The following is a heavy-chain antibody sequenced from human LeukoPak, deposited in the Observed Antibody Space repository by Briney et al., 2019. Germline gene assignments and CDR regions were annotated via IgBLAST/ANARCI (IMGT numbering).Heavy chain of an antibody. CDR3: ASSGSGSYYGEFYFDY. CDR1: GGSISSNSHY. CDR2: FHYSAST. J-gene: IGHJ4*02. D-gene: IGHD1-26*01. V-gene: IGHV4-39*01. Sequence: SETLSLTCTVSGGSISSNSHYWGWIRQPPGKGLEWIGSFHYSASTYYNPSLRGRVTVSVDASKNQLSLKLSSVTAADTAVYYCASSGSGSYYGEFYFDYWGQGTLVTVSS.